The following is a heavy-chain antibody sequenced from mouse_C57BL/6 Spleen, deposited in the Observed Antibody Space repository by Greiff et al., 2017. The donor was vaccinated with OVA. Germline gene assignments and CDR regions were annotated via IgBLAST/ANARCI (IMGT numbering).Heavy chain of an antibody. J-gene: IGHJ4*01. CDR1: GFTFSSYG. CDR3: ASVVTSYAMDY. D-gene: IGHD2-12*01. V-gene: IGHV5-6*01. Sequence: EVHLVESGGDLVKPGGSLKLSCAASGFTFSSYGMSWVRQTPDKRLEWVATISSGGSYTYYPDSVKGRFTISRDNAKNTLYLQMSSLKSEDTAMYYCASVVTSYAMDYWGQGTSVTVSS. CDR2: ISSGGSYT.